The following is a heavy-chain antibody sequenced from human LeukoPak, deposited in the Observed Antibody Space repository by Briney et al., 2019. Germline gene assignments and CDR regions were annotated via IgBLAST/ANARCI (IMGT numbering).Heavy chain of an antibody. D-gene: IGHD1-26*01. V-gene: IGHV1-18*01. Sequence: ASVKVSCKASGYTFISYGITWVRQAPGQGLEWMGWISPHTTKTSYAQSLQGRVTITTDTSTSTAYMELRSLRSDDTAVYYCAREGGVGPTAPPDYYSYQMDVWGKGTTVTVSS. CDR1: GYTFISYG. J-gene: IGHJ6*03. CDR2: ISPHTTKT. CDR3: AREGGVGPTAPPDYYSYQMDV.